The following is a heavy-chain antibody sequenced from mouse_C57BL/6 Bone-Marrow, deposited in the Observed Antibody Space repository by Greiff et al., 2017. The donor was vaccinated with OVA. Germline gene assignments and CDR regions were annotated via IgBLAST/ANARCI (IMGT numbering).Heavy chain of an antibody. CDR1: GFNIKNTY. D-gene: IGHD3-2*02. V-gene: IGHV14-3*01. J-gene: IGHJ4*01. CDR3: ARSEAAQARGYAMDY. CDR2: IDPANGNT. Sequence: VQLQQSVAELVRPGASVKLSCTASGFNIKNTYMHWVKQRPEQGLEWIGRIDPANGNTKYAPKFPGKATITADTSSHTAYLQLSSLTSEDTAIYYCARSEAAQARGYAMDYWGQGTSVTVSS.